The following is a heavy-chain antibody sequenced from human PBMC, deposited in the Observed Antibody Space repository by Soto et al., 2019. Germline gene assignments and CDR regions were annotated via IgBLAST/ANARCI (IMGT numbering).Heavy chain of an antibody. D-gene: IGHD3-16*02. V-gene: IGHV3-33*01. CDR1: GFTFSSYG. Sequence: QVQLVESGGGVVQSGRSLRLSCAASGFTFSSYGMHWVRQAPGKGLEWVAVIWYDGSNKYYADSVKGRFTISRDNSKNTLYLQMNSLRAEDTAVYYCARDYPQTYGMDVWGQGTTVTVSS. CDR3: ARDYPQTYGMDV. CDR2: IWYDGSNK. J-gene: IGHJ6*02.